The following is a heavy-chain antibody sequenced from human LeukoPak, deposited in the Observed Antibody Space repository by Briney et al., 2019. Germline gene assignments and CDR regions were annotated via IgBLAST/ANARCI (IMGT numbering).Heavy chain of an antibody. CDR2: INSDGSST. CDR3: AVGAQYSYGYYPDY. Sequence: GGSLRLSCAASGFTFSSYWMYWVRQAPGKGLVCVACINSDGSSTTYADSVKGRFTISRDNAKNTLYLQMNSLRAEDTAVYYCAVGAQYSYGYYPDYWGQGTLATVSS. CDR1: GFTFSSYW. D-gene: IGHD5-18*01. J-gene: IGHJ4*02. V-gene: IGHV3-74*01.